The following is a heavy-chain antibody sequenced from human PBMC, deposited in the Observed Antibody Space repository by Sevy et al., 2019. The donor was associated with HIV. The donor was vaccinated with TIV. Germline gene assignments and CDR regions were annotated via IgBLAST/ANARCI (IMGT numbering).Heavy chain of an antibody. D-gene: IGHD1-26*01. CDR3: ARGPPYGSYVYFDY. CDR2: VSGSSNYI. J-gene: IGHJ4*01. CDR1: GFTFIRYN. V-gene: IGHV3-21*06. Sequence: GGCLRLSCAASGFTFIRYNMNWVRQAPGKGLEWVSSVSGSSNYIYYAESLKGRFIISRDNAKDTLYLQMNSLRADDTAVYYCARGPPYGSYVYFDYWGHGTLVTVSS.